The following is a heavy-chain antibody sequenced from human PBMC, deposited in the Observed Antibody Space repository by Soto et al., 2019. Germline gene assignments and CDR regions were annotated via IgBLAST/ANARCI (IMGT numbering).Heavy chain of an antibody. V-gene: IGHV1-3*01. CDR2: INAGNGNT. CDR3: ARVMGSYYYDSSGYYFDGNLGAFDI. CDR1: GYTFTSYA. Sequence: QVQLVQSGAEVKKPGASVKVSCKASGYTFTSYAMHWVRQAPGQRLEWMGWINAGNGNTKYSQKFQGRVTITRDTSASTGYVELSTLRSEDTAVNYCARVMGSYYYDSSGYYFDGNLGAFDIWGQGTMVTVSS. D-gene: IGHD3-22*01. J-gene: IGHJ3*02.